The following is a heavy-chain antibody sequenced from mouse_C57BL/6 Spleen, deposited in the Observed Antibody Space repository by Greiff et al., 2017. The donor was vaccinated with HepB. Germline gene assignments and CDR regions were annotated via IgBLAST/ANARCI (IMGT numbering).Heavy chain of an antibody. CDR1: GYTFTSYW. D-gene: IGHD1-1*01. CDR3: ARSSTTMDY. CDR2: IDPSDIYT. V-gene: IGHV1-50*01. Sequence: VQLQQPGAELVKPGASVKLSCKASGYTFTSYWMQWVKQRPGQGLEWIGEIDPSDIYTNYNQKFKGKATLTVDTSSSTAYMQLSSLTSEDSAVYYCARSSTTMDYWGQGTSVTVSS. J-gene: IGHJ4*01.